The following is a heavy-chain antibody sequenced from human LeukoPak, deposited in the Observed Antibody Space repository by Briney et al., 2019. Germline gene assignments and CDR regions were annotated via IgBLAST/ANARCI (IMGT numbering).Heavy chain of an antibody. Sequence: GGSLRLSCAASGFTFSSYGMHRVRQAPGKGLEWVAFIRYDGSNKYYADSVKGRFTISRDNSKNTLYLQMNSLRAEDTAVYYCAKAPYDSSGYYAFDIWGQGTMVTVSS. V-gene: IGHV3-30*02. J-gene: IGHJ3*02. CDR3: AKAPYDSSGYYAFDI. D-gene: IGHD3-22*01. CDR2: IRYDGSNK. CDR1: GFTFSSYG.